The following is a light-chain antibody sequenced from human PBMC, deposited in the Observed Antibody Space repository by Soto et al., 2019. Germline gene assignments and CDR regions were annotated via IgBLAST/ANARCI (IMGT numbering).Light chain of an antibody. J-gene: IGLJ2*01. CDR3: SSWTTSTTMV. Sequence: QSALTQPASVSGSPGQSITISGTGTSSDIGAYNFVSWYQQHPGKAPKLMLYDVNIRPSGVSNRFSGSKSGNTASLTTSGLQAADAADYYCSSWTTSTTMVFGGGTKLTVL. CDR1: SSDIGAYNF. CDR2: DVN. V-gene: IGLV2-14*03.